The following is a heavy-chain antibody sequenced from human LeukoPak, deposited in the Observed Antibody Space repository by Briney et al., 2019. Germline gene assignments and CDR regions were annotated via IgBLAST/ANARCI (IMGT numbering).Heavy chain of an antibody. V-gene: IGHV3-9*03. J-gene: IGHJ4*02. CDR3: AQDQGAVLEY. CDR2: ISWNRCSI. D-gene: IGHD4/OR15-4a*01. Sequence: GRSLRLSCAASGFTLQDYAMHWVRQAPGKGREGGSGISWNRCSIGYADAVRGRFTISRDNPKNSLYLKMNSLRAEEMALYYCAQDQGAVLEYSGQGTLVTVSS. CDR1: GFTLQDYA.